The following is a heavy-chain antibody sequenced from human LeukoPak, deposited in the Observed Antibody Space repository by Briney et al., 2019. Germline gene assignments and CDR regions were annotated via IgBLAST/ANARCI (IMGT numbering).Heavy chain of an antibody. V-gene: IGHV1-18*04. J-gene: IGHJ4*02. CDR1: GYIFTSYY. CDR3: ARQQQLVPLDY. CDR2: ISAYNGNT. Sequence: ASVKVSCKASGYIFTSYYMHWVRQAPGKGLEWMGWISAYNGNTNYAQKLQGRVTMTTDTSTSTAYMELRSLRSDDTAVYYCARQQQLVPLDYWGQGTLVTASS. D-gene: IGHD6-13*01.